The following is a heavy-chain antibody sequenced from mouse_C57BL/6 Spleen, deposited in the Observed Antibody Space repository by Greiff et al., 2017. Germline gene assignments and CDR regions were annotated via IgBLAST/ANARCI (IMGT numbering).Heavy chain of an antibody. D-gene: IGHD2-4*01. J-gene: IGHJ4*01. CDR2: IWSGGST. V-gene: IGHV2-4*01. CDR1: GFSLTSYG. CDR3: AKKDYDYDRGPMDY. Sequence: VQLQQSGPGLVQPSQSLSITCTVSGFSLTSYGVHWVRQPPGKGLEWLGVIWSGGSTDYNAAFISRLSISKDNSKSQVFFKMNSLQADDTAIYYCAKKDYDYDRGPMDYWGQGTSVTVSS.